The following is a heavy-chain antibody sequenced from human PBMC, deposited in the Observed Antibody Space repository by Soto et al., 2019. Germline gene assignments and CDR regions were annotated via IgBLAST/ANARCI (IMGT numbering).Heavy chain of an antibody. D-gene: IGHD3-22*01. V-gene: IGHV3-30-3*01. CDR2: ISYDGSNK. J-gene: IGHJ4*02. CDR1: GFTFSSYA. Sequence: GGSLRLSCAASGFTFSSYAMHWVRQAPGKGLEWVAVISYDGSNKYYADSVKGRFTISRDNSKNTLYLQMNSLRAEDTAVYYCARGALYYYDSSGPKMYYFDYWGQGTLVTVSS. CDR3: ARGALYYYDSSGPKMYYFDY.